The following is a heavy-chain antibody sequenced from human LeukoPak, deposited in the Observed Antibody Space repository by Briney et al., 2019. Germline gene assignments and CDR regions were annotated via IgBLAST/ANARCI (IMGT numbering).Heavy chain of an antibody. Sequence: NPSETLSLTCTVSGGSISSSSYYWGWIRQPPGKGLEWIGSIYYSGSTYYNPSLKSRVTISVDTSKNQFSLKLSSVTAADTAVYYCARHPNVRYFDYWGQGTLVTVSS. CDR2: IYYSGST. J-gene: IGHJ4*02. CDR1: GGSISSSSYY. V-gene: IGHV4-39*01. CDR3: ARHPNVRYFDY.